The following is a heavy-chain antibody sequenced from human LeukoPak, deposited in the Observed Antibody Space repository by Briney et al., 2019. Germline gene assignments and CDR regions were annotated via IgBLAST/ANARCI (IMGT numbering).Heavy chain of an antibody. J-gene: IGHJ6*02. CDR1: SGPVSSDSYY. CDR3: ARDVSPAMTAYYYYYGIDV. CDR2: INSSGDT. V-gene: IGHV4-61*01. Sequence: SETLSLTCAVSSGPVSSDSYYWTWIRRAPGKGLEWIGCINSSGDTIYSPSLKSRVTIPIDTSKNQFSLTLRSVTAADTAVYYCARDVSPAMTAYYYYYGIDVWGQGTTVTVSS. D-gene: IGHD2-2*01.